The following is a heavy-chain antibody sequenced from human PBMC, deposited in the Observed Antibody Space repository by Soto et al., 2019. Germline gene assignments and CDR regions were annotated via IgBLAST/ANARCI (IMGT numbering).Heavy chain of an antibody. V-gene: IGHV3-30-3*01. CDR2: ISYDGSNK. Sequence: QVQLVESGGGVVQPGRSLRLSCAASGFTFSSYAMHWVRQAPGKGLEWVALISYDGSNKYYTDSVKGRFTISRDNSKNTLYLQMNSLRAEDTAVYYCARHPGIEVAEDYYGMDVWGQGTTVTVSS. CDR3: ARHPGIEVAEDYYGMDV. CDR1: GFTFSSYA. J-gene: IGHJ6*02. D-gene: IGHD6-19*01.